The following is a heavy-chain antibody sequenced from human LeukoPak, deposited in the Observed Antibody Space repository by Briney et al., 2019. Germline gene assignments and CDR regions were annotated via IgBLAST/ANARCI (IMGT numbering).Heavy chain of an antibody. CDR2: ISTDSLTI. V-gene: IGHV3-48*04. CDR1: GFTFSSHA. CDR3: ARKAQTGSHSGPFDI. D-gene: IGHD1-26*01. Sequence: GGSLRLSCAASGFTFSSHAMNWVRLAPGKGLEWISSISTDSLTIKYADFVSGQFTISRDNAEHLLFLQMNSLRAEDTAVYYCARKAQTGSHSGPFDIWGQGTLVTVSS. J-gene: IGHJ3*02.